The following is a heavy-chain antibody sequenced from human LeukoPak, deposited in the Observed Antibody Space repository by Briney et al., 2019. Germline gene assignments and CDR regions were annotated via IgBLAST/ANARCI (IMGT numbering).Heavy chain of an antibody. CDR2: IYYSGST. CDR1: GGSISSYY. CDR3: ARGPDYDILTGYYGMDV. Sequence: SETLSLTCTVSGGSISSYYWSWIRQPPGKGLEWIGCIYYSGSTNYNPSLKSRVTISVDTSKNQFSLKLSSATAADTAVYYCARGPDYDILTGYYGMDVWGQGTTVTVSS. V-gene: IGHV4-59*01. J-gene: IGHJ6*02. D-gene: IGHD3-9*01.